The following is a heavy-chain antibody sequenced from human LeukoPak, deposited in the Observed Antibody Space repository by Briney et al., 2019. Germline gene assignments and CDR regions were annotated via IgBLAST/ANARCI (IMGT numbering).Heavy chain of an antibody. CDR3: ARHDFRTYYYDSI. J-gene: IGHJ4*02. CDR2: IYYSGST. V-gene: IGHV4-39*01. Sequence: SETLSLTCTVSGGSISSSSYYWGWIRQPPGKGLEWIGTIYYSGSTYYNPSLKSRVTISVDTSKNQFSLRLSSVTAADTAVYYCARHDFRTYYYDSIWGQGTLVTASS. CDR1: GGSISSSSYY. D-gene: IGHD3-22*01.